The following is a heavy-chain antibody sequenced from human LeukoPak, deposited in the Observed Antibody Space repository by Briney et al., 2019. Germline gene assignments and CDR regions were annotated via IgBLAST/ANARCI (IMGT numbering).Heavy chain of an antibody. CDR1: GGSISSYY. V-gene: IGHV4-59*01. D-gene: IGHD3-22*01. CDR3: ARGGYYYAFDI. J-gene: IGHJ3*02. CDR2: IYYSGST. Sequence: ASETLSLTCTVSGGSISSYYWSWIRQPPGKGLEWIGYIYYSGSTNYNPSLKSRVTISVDTSKNQFSLKLSSVTAADTAVYYCARGGYYYAFDIWGQGTMVTVSS.